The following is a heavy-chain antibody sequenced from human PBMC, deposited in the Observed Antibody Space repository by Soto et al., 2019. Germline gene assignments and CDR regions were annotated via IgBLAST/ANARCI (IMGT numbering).Heavy chain of an antibody. CDR3: ARDGGRHSGGIDY. J-gene: IGHJ4*02. D-gene: IGHD1-26*01. CDR2: IIPIFGTA. Sequence: QVQLVQSGAEVKKPGSSVKVSCKASGGTFSSYSINWVRQAPGQGLEWMGDIIPIFGTANYAQKFQGRVTITADEATSNAYMELSSRRSEDTAVYYCARDGGRHSGGIDYWGQGTLVTVSS. CDR1: GGTFSSYS. V-gene: IGHV1-69*01.